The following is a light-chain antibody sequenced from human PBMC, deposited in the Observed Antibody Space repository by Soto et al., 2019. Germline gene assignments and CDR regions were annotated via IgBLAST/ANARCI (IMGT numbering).Light chain of an antibody. Sequence: EIVMTQSPATLSVSPGERATLSCRASQSVSSNLSWYQQKPGQAPRLLIYGASTRATGIPARVSGSGSGTEFTLTISSMQSEDFAVYYCQQYNNCTPPLTFGGGTKVDI. V-gene: IGKV3-15*01. CDR1: QSVSSN. J-gene: IGKJ4*01. CDR2: GAS. CDR3: QQYNNCTPPLT.